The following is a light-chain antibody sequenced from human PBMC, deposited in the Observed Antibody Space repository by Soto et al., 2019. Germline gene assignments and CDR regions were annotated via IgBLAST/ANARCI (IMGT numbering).Light chain of an antibody. CDR2: AAS. Sequence: DIQMTQSPSSLSASVGDRVTITCRASQSISRNLNWYQQKQGKAPKLLIYAASSLQSGVPSRFSGSGSGTDFTHTISSLQPEDFATYYCQQSYNTPPTFGQGTKVEIK. V-gene: IGKV1-39*01. CDR1: QSISRN. J-gene: IGKJ1*01. CDR3: QQSYNTPPT.